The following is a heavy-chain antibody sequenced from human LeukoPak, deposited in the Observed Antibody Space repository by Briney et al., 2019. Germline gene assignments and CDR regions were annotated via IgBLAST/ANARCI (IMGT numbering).Heavy chain of an antibody. V-gene: IGHV3-30-3*01. CDR1: RFTFSSYA. Sequence: PGRSLRLSCAASRFTFSSYAMHWVRQAPGKGLEWVAVISYDGSNKYYADSVKGRFTISRDNSKNTLYLQMNSLRAEDTAVHYCARTFPGGGGFDYWGQGTLVTVSS. CDR2: ISYDGSNK. D-gene: IGHD3-16*01. J-gene: IGHJ4*02. CDR3: ARTFPGGGGFDY.